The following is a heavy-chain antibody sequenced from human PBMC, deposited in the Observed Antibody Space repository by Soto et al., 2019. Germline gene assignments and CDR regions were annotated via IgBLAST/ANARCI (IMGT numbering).Heavy chain of an antibody. CDR1: GGSISSSSYY. Sequence: PSETLSLTCTVSGGSISSSSYYWGWIRQPPGKGLEWIGSIYYSGSTYYNPSLKSRVTISVDTSKNQFSLKLSSVTAADTAVYYCARRSYSYGYVNWFDPWGQGTLVTVSS. CDR3: ARRSYSYGYVNWFDP. CDR2: IYYSGST. J-gene: IGHJ5*02. D-gene: IGHD5-18*01. V-gene: IGHV4-39*01.